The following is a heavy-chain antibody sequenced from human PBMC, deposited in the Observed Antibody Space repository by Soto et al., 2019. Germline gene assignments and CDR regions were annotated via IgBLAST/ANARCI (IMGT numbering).Heavy chain of an antibody. J-gene: IGHJ4*02. D-gene: IGHD3-22*01. CDR3: ARGPTDYYDKSCDYSLDY. CDR2: ISTSNGDT. Sequence: ASVKVACKDSGYTFIIYGMSWVRQAPAQGLDWMGWISTSNGDTKYADRLQGRFTMTTDTTTGTAYMELRCLRSDDTAVYYCARGPTDYYDKSCDYSLDYWGQGTLDTVSS. V-gene: IGHV1-18*01. CDR1: GYTFIIYG.